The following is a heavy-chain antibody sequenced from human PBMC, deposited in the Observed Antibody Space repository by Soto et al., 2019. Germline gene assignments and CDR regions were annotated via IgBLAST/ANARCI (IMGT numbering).Heavy chain of an antibody. V-gene: IGHV1-18*01. CDR1: GYTFISYG. CDR2: ISGYNGTT. D-gene: IGHD2-2*02. Sequence: ASVKVSCKASGYTFISYGISWVRQAPGQGLEWMGWISGYNGTTDYAQNFQDRVTMTTDTSTSTAYMELSSLRSEDTAVYYCASDPKDIVVVPAAIRESGYWFDPWGQGTLVTVSS. CDR3: ASDPKDIVVVPAAIRESGYWFDP. J-gene: IGHJ5*02.